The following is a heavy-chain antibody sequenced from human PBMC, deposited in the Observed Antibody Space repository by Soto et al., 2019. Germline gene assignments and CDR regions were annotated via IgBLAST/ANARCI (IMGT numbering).Heavy chain of an antibody. D-gene: IGHD3-3*01. J-gene: IGHJ5*02. V-gene: IGHV4-31*03. Sequence: SETLSLTCTVSGGSISSGGYYWSWIRQHPGKGLEWIGYIYYSGSTYYNPSLKSRVTISVDTSKNQFSLKLSSVTAADTAVYYCARNTYYDFWSGYSEAKYNWFDPWGQGTLVTVSS. CDR2: IYYSGST. CDR3: ARNTYYDFWSGYSEAKYNWFDP. CDR1: GGSISSGGYY.